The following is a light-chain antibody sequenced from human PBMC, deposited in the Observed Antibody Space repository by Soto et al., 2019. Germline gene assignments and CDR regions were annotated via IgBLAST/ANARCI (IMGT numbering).Light chain of an antibody. V-gene: IGKV3-20*01. CDR2: GAS. CDR3: QQYGSSPRVT. J-gene: IGKJ5*01. Sequence: EIVLTQSPGTLSLSPGERATLSRRASQSVSSSYLAWYQQKPGQAPRLLIYGASSRATGIPDRFSGSGSGTDFTLTISRLEPEDFAVYYCQQYGSSPRVTFGQGTRLE. CDR1: QSVSSSY.